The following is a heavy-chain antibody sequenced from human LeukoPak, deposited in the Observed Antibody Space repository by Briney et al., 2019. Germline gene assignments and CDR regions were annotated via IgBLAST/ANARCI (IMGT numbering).Heavy chain of an antibody. D-gene: IGHD1-7*01. Sequence: GGSLRLSCAASGFTVSSNYMSWVRQAPGKGLEWVSVIYSGGSTYYADSVKGRFTISRDNSKNTLYLQMNSLRAEDTAVYYCARENWSYNWNYDHWFDPWGQGTLVTVPS. CDR3: ARENWSYNWNYDHWFDP. CDR1: GFTVSSNY. J-gene: IGHJ5*02. CDR2: IYSGGST. V-gene: IGHV3-66*02.